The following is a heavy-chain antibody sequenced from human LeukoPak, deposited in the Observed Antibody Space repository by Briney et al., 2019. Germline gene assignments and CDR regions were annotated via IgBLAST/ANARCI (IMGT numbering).Heavy chain of an antibody. Sequence: SETLSLTCEVSNYPITSDYYWVWIRQPPGQGREWIGQIFHSGIAHYNPSLKSRVTMSVDTSRSQFSVTLNSVTAADTAVYYCGRAGFGTAYNRFYYYMDVWGKGTTVTVSS. CDR2: IFHSGIA. CDR3: GRAGFGTAYNRFYYYMDV. D-gene: IGHD3-16*01. V-gene: IGHV4-38-2*01. J-gene: IGHJ6*03. CDR1: NYPITSDYY.